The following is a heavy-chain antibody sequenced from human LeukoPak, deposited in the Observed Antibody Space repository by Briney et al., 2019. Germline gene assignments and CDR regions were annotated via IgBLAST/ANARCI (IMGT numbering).Heavy chain of an antibody. CDR3: STIPREGCNWGSDFDY. Sequence: SVTVSCKSSGGTFSSHAITWVRQAPGQGLEWMGRIIPILGIANYAQKFQGRVTITADKSTSTAYMELSSLRSEDTAVFFCSTIPREGCNWGSDFDYWGQGTLVTVSS. J-gene: IGHJ4*02. V-gene: IGHV1-69*04. CDR1: GGTFSSHA. CDR2: IIPILGIA. D-gene: IGHD5-24*01.